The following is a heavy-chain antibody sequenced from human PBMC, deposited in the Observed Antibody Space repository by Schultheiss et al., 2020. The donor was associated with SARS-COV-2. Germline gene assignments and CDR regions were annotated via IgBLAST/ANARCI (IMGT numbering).Heavy chain of an antibody. V-gene: IGHV4-38-2*01. CDR3: ARSDTRGSDWFDP. Sequence: SETLSLTCAVSGYSISSGYYWGWIRQPPGKGLEWIGSIYHSGSTNYNSSLKSRVTISVDTSKNQFSLKLSSVTAADTAVYYCARSDTRGSDWFDPWGQGTLVTVSS. CDR2: IYHSGST. J-gene: IGHJ5*02. CDR1: GYSISSGYY. D-gene: IGHD3-16*01.